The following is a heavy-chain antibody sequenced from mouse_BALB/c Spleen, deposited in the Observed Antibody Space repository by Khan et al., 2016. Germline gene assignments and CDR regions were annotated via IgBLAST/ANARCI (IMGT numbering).Heavy chain of an antibody. V-gene: IGHV2-9*02. CDR1: GFSLTSYG. D-gene: IGHD4-1*02. J-gene: IGHJ2*01. CDR2: IWAGGST. Sequence: QVQLKESGPGLVAPSQSLSITCTVSGFSLTSYGVHWVRQPPGKGLEWLGVIWAGGSTNYNSALMSRLSISKDNSKSQVFLKMNSLQTDDTAMYYCARELCQLGGYYFDYWGQGTTLTVSS. CDR3: ARELCQLGGYYFDY.